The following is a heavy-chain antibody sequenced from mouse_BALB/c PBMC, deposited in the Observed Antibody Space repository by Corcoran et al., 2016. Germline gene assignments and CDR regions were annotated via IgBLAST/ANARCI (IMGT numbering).Heavy chain of an antibody. Sequence: EVQLQQSGAELVRPGALVKLSCKASGFNIKDYYMHWVKQRPEQGLEWIGWIDPENGNTIYDPKFQGKARITADTSSNTAYLQLSSLTSEDTAVYYGAPIYYYGSSWYFDVWGAGTTVTVSS. V-gene: IGHV14-1*02. D-gene: IGHD1-1*01. J-gene: IGHJ1*01. CDR3: APIYYYGSSWYFDV. CDR2: IDPENGNT. CDR1: GFNIKDYY.